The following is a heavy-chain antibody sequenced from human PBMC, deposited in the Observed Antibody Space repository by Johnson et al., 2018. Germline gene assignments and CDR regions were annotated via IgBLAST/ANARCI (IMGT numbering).Heavy chain of an antibody. CDR1: GYTLTSYD. J-gene: IGHJ3*02. Sequence: QVRLVQSGAEVKKPGASVKVSCKASGYTLTSYDINWVRQATGQGLAWVGWMNPNSGHPGYDQKFQGRVTMTRNTYISTAYIELRRLKSEDTAVYYCAGEGYGDKDAFDSWGQGTMVTVSS. CDR2: MNPNSGHP. CDR3: AGEGYGDKDAFDS. V-gene: IGHV1-8*01. D-gene: IGHD4-17*01.